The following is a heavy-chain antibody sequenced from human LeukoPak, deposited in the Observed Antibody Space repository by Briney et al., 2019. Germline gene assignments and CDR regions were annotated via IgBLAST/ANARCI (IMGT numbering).Heavy chain of an antibody. J-gene: IGHJ6*03. CDR1: GGSISSGSYY. Sequence: SQTLSLTCTVSGGSISSGSYYWSWIRQPAGKGLEWIGRIYTSGSTNYNPSLKSRVTISVDTSKNQFSLKLSSVTAADTAVYYCASSSSYSGSWGYYYYYYYMDVWGKGTTVTVSS. CDR2: IYTSGST. D-gene: IGHD6-13*01. CDR3: ASSSSYSGSWGYYYYYYYMDV. V-gene: IGHV4-61*02.